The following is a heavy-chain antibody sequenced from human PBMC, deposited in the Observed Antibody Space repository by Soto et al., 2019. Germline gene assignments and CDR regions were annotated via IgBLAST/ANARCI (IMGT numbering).Heavy chain of an antibody. Sequence: SETLSLTCTVSGGSISSYYWSWIRQPPGKGLEWIGYIYYSGSTNYNPSLKSRVTISVDTSKNQFSLKLSSVTAADTAVYYCARQRPYYDILTGYLAGYYFDYWGQGTLVTVSS. CDR1: GGSISSYY. D-gene: IGHD3-9*01. V-gene: IGHV4-59*08. J-gene: IGHJ4*02. CDR2: IYYSGST. CDR3: ARQRPYYDILTGYLAGYYFDY.